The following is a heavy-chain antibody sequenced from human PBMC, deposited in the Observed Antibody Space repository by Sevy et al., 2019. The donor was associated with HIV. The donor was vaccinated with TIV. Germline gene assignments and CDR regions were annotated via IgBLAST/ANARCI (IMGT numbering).Heavy chain of an antibody. Sequence: ASVKVSCKASGYTFSRYGISWVRQAPGQGLEWMGWISDYNGYTNYAHMFQGRVTMSTETSTRTAYMELRSLRSDDTAVYFCAREGYYYRSGTYRPPNYYGMDVWGQGTAVTVSS. CDR1: GYTFSRYG. J-gene: IGHJ6*02. V-gene: IGHV1-18*01. CDR3: AREGYYYRSGTYRPPNYYGMDV. CDR2: ISDYNGYT. D-gene: IGHD3-10*01.